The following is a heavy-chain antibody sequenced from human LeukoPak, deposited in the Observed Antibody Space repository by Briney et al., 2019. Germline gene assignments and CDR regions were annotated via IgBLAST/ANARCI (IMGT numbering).Heavy chain of an antibody. CDR2: LSYDGSNK. CDR3: ARAQVPIVVVPAAIDY. D-gene: IGHD2-2*01. CDR1: GFTLSSYS. V-gene: IGHV3-30*03. Sequence: LRLSCAASGFTLSSYSMNWVRQAPGKGLEWVAVLSYDGSNKYYADSVKGRFTISRDNSKNTLYLQMNSLRAEDTAVYYCARAQVPIVVVPAAIDYWGQGTLVTVSS. J-gene: IGHJ4*02.